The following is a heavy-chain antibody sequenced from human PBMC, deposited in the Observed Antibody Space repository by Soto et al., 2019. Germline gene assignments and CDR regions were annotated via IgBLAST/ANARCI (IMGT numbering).Heavy chain of an antibody. Sequence: PSETLSLTCTVSGGSISSYYWSWIRQPAGKGLEWIGRIYTSGSTNYNPSLKSRVTMSVDTSKNQFSLKLSSVTAADTAVYYCARAVYDYAWGSDNFLYYFDYWGQGTLVTVSS. D-gene: IGHD3-16*01. CDR3: ARAVYDYAWGSDNFLYYFDY. CDR1: GGSISSYY. J-gene: IGHJ4*02. CDR2: IYTSGST. V-gene: IGHV4-4*07.